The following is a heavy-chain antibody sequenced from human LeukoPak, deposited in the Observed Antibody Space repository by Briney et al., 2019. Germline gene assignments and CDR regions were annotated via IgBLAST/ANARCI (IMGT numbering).Heavy chain of an antibody. D-gene: IGHD3-22*01. J-gene: IGHJ4*02. CDR2: INPNSGDT. Sequence: ASVKVSCKTSGYTFSDYYIHWIRQAPGQGLEWVGWINPNSGDTDYAQKFQGRVTVTRDTSISTAYMERGRLRSDDTAVYYCARDVYYYDSSGYYLFDYWGQGTLVTVSS. CDR1: GYTFSDYY. CDR3: ARDVYYYDSSGYYLFDY. V-gene: IGHV1-2*02.